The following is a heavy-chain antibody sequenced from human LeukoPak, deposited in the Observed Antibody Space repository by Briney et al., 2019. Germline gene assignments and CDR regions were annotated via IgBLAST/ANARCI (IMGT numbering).Heavy chain of an antibody. CDR2: IKQDGSEQ. CDR1: RFTFSNYW. Sequence: QPGGSLRLSCVASRFTFSNYWMSWVCQAPGKGLEWVANIKQDGSEQCYVDSVKGRFTISRDNAENSLYLQMNSLTAEDTAVYYCARVRLYSSSWYFDYWGQGTLVTVSS. J-gene: IGHJ4*02. CDR3: ARVRLYSSSWYFDY. D-gene: IGHD6-13*01. V-gene: IGHV3-7*05.